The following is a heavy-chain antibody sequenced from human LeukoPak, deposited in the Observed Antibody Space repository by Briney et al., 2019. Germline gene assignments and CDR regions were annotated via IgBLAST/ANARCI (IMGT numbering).Heavy chain of an antibody. D-gene: IGHD3-3*01. V-gene: IGHV4-34*01. Sequence: PSETLSLTCAVYGGSFSGYYWSWLRQPPGKGLEWIGEINHSGSTNYNPSIKSRVTISVDTSKNQFSLKLSSVTAADTAVYYCARGAYYDFWSGYYTHWFDPWGQGTLVTVSS. CDR1: GGSFSGYY. J-gene: IGHJ5*02. CDR2: INHSGST. CDR3: ARGAYYDFWSGYYTHWFDP.